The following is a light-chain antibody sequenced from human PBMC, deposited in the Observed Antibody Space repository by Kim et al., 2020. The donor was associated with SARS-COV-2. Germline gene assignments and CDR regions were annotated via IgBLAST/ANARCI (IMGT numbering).Light chain of an antibody. CDR1: QDITNY. CDR3: QQYDNLPT. J-gene: IGKJ5*01. CDR2: AAS. V-gene: IGKV1-33*01. Sequence: DIQMTQSPSSLSASVGDRVTITCQASQDITNYLNWYQQKPGKAPNLLIYAASNLETGVPSRFSGSGSGTDFTFTISSLQPEDSATYYCQQYDNLPTFGQGTRLEIK.